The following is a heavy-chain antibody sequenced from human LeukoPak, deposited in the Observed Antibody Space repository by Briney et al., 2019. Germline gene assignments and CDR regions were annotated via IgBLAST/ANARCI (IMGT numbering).Heavy chain of an antibody. CDR1: AFAFSSNW. CDR2: IKEDGSET. V-gene: IGHV3-7*04. D-gene: IGHD1-26*01. Sequence: PGGSLRLSCVASAFAFSSNWMSWVRQAPGKGLEWAASIKEDGSETYYVDSVKGRFTISRDNAKNSLYLQMNSLRAEDTAVYYCARDLHPRYYLPDYWGQGTLVTVSS. J-gene: IGHJ4*02. CDR3: ARDLHPRYYLPDY.